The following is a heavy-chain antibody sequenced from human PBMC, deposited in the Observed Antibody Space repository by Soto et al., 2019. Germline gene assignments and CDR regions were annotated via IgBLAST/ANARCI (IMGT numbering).Heavy chain of an antibody. CDR2: ITGSRGTI. CDR1: GFSFTKYA. V-gene: IGHV3-23*01. CDR3: AKDDVSGDGLWLVAD. J-gene: IGHJ4*02. D-gene: IGHD2-21*02. Sequence: DVQLLESGGGLVHPGGSLRLSCAASGFSFTKYAMIWVRQAPGKGQEWVSGITGSRGTIEYAASVKGRFTISRDNSKNTVYLQMNNLRVEDTAMYYCAKDDVSGDGLWLVADWGQGTLVTVS.